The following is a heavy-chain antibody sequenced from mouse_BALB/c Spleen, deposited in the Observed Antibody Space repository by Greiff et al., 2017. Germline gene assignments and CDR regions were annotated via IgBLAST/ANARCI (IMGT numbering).Heavy chain of an antibody. Sequence: VKVVESGGGLVQPGGSRKLSCAASGFTFSSFGMHWVRQAPEKGLEWVAYISSGSSTIYYADTVKGRFTISRDNPKNTLFLQMTSLRSEDTAMYYCARSGDRLFAYWGQGTLVTVSA. CDR3: ARSGDRLFAY. J-gene: IGHJ3*01. V-gene: IGHV5-17*02. D-gene: IGHD3-3*01. CDR2: ISSGSSTI. CDR1: GFTFSSFG.